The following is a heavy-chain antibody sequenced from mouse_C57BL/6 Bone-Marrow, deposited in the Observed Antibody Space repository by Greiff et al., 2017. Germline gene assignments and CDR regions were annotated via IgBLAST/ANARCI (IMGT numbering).Heavy chain of an antibody. V-gene: IGHV1-4*01. J-gene: IGHJ2*01. CDR1: GYTFTSYT. Sequence: VQLQQSGAELARPGASVKMSCKASGYTFTSYTMHWVKQRPGQGLEWIGYINPSSGYTKYNQKFKDKATLTADKSSSTDYMQLSSLTSEDSAVYYCARTGALDYWGQGTTLTVSS. CDR3: ARTGALDY. CDR2: INPSSGYT. D-gene: IGHD3-1*01.